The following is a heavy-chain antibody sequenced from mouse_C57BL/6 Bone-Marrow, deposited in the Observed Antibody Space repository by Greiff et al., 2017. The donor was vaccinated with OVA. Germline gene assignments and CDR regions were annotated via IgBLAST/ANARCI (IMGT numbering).Heavy chain of an antibody. Sequence: VQLKQSGTVLARPGASVKMSCKTSGYTFTSYWMHWVKQRPGQGLEWIGAIYPGNSDTSYNQKFKGKAKLTAVTSASTAYMELSSLTNEDSAVYYCTKDSITTVVAKGYWGQGTTLTVSS. CDR1: GYTFTSYW. CDR2: IYPGNSDT. J-gene: IGHJ2*01. D-gene: IGHD1-1*01. CDR3: TKDSITTVVAKGY. V-gene: IGHV1-5*01.